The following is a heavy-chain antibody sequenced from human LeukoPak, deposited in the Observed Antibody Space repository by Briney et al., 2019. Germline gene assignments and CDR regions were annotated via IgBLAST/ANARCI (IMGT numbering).Heavy chain of an antibody. V-gene: IGHV3-23*01. Sequence: GGSLRLSCVASGLTFTSSAMSWVRQAPGRGLEWVSAITGSGGRTYYADSVKGRFTISRDNAKNTLYLQMNSLRVENTAVYYCADIVPGARDWGQGTLVTVSS. CDR3: ADIVPGARD. D-gene: IGHD2-8*02. J-gene: IGHJ4*02. CDR2: ITGSGGRT. CDR1: GLTFTSSA.